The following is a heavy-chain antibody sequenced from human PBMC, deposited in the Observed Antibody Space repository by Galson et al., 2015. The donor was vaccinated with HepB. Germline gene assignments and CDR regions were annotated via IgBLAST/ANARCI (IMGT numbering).Heavy chain of an antibody. Sequence: SLRLSCAASGFTFSSYWMSWVRQAPGKGLEWVANIKQDGSEKYYVDSVKGRFTISRDNAKNSLYLQMNSLRAEDTAVYYCAKWSSSGWYDYWGQGTLVTVSS. D-gene: IGHD6-19*01. J-gene: IGHJ4*02. V-gene: IGHV3-7*03. CDR3: AKWSSSGWYDY. CDR1: GFTFSSYW. CDR2: IKQDGSEK.